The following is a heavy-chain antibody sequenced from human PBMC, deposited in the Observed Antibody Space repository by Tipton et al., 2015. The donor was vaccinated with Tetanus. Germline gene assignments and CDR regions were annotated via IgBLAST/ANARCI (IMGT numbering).Heavy chain of an antibody. CDR3: ARDHRLSASYAGWFDP. Sequence: TLSLTCSVSGGSIYPYYWSWIRQPPGKGLEWIGNIYSSGSTYYNPSLKSRVTISVDTSRNQFSLRLKSVTPADTAMYYCARDHRLSASYAGWFDPWGQGTLVTVSS. J-gene: IGHJ5*02. CDR2: IYSSGST. V-gene: IGHV4-59*01. CDR1: GGSIYPYY. D-gene: IGHD2-8*01.